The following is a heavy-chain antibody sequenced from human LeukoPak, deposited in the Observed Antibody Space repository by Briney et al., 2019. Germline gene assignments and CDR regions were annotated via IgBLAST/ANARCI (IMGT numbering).Heavy chain of an antibody. CDR1: GGSISSSSYY. V-gene: IGHV4-39*01. CDR3: ASVSRAAAGTKGWFDP. Sequence: PSETLSLTCTVSGGSISSSSYYWGWIRQPPGKGLEWIGSIYYSGSTYYNPSLKSRVTISVDTSKNQFSLKLSSVTAADTAVYYCASVSRAAAGTKGWFDPWGQGTQVTVSS. J-gene: IGHJ5*02. CDR2: IYYSGST. D-gene: IGHD6-13*01.